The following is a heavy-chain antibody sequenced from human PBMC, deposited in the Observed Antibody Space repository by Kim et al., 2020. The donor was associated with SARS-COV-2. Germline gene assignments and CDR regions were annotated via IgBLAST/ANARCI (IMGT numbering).Heavy chain of an antibody. D-gene: IGHD3-16*01. CDR1: GFTFSNAW. J-gene: IGHJ6*02. CDR3: TTVVDRRHDWDHYYYYGMDV. V-gene: IGHV3-15*01. CDR2: IKSKTDGGTT. Sequence: GGSLRLSCAASGFTFSNAWMSWVRQAPGKGLEWVGRIKSKTDGGTTDYAAPVKGRFTISRDDSKNTLYLQMNSLKTEDTAVYYCTTVVDRRHDWDHYYYYGMDVWGQGTTVTVSS.